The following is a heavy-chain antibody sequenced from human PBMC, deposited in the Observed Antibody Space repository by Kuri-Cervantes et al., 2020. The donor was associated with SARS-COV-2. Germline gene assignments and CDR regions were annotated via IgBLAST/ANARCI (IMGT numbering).Heavy chain of an antibody. J-gene: IGHJ3*02. D-gene: IGHD5-18*01. CDR1: GGSISSYY. Sequence: GSLRLSCTVSGGSISSYYWSWIRQPPGKGLEWIGYIYYSGSTNYNPSLKSRVTISVDTSKNQFSLKLSSVTAADTAVYYCARDWGYSYAEGAYDIWGQGTMVTVSS. V-gene: IGHV4-59*01. CDR3: ARDWGYSYAEGAYDI. CDR2: IYYSGST.